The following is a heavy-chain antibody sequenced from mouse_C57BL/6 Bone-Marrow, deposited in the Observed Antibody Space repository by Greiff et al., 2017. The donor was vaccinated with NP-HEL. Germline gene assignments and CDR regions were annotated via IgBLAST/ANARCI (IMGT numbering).Heavy chain of an antibody. V-gene: IGHV5-6*02. CDR2: ISSGGSYT. CDR1: GFTFSSYG. Sequence: EVKLMESGGDLVKPGGSLKLSCAASGFTFSSYGMSWVRQTPDKRLEWVATISSGGSYTYYPDSVKGRFTISRDNAKNTLYLQMSSLKSEGTAMYYCARRDAMDYWGQGTSVTVSS. CDR3: ARRDAMDY. J-gene: IGHJ4*01.